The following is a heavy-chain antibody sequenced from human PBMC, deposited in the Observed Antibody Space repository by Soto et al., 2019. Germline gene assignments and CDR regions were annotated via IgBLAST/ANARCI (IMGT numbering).Heavy chain of an antibody. CDR3: ARDHRQLVYYYSYYYSMDV. CDR1: GFTFSSYG. CDR2: ISYDGSNK. Sequence: PGGSLRLSCAASGFTFSSYGMHWVRQAPGKGLEWVAVISYDGSNKYYADSVKGRFTISRDNSKNTLYLHMDSLRAEDTAVYYCARDHRQLVYYYSYYYSMDVWGQGTTVTVSS. J-gene: IGHJ6*02. V-gene: IGHV3-30*03. D-gene: IGHD6-6*01.